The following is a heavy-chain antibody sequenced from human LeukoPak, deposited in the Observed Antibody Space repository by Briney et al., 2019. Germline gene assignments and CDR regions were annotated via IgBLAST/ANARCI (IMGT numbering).Heavy chain of an antibody. CDR2: IYTSGST. Sequence: SETLSLTCTVSGGSISSGSYYWSWIRQPAGKGLEWIGRIYTSGSTNYNPSLKSRVTISVDTSKNQFSLKLSSVTAADTAVYYCARDWSDCSGGSCYFNWFDPWGQGTLVTVSS. V-gene: IGHV4-61*02. CDR3: ARDWSDCSGGSCYFNWFDP. J-gene: IGHJ5*02. CDR1: GGSISSGSYY. D-gene: IGHD2-15*01.